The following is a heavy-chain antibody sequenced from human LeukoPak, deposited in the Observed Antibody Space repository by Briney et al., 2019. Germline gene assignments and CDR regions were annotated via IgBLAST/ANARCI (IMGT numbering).Heavy chain of an antibody. D-gene: IGHD5-12*01. V-gene: IGHV1-8*01. CDR1: GYTFTSYD. CDR3: ARNLAATGDFDY. CDR2: MNPNNGAT. J-gene: IGHJ4*02. Sequence: GASVKVSCKASGYTFTSYDFNWVRQATGQGLEWLGWMNPNNGATGYAQKFQGRISMTRDTSISTAYMELSSLKSEDTAVYYCARNLAATGDFDYWARGPWSPSPQ.